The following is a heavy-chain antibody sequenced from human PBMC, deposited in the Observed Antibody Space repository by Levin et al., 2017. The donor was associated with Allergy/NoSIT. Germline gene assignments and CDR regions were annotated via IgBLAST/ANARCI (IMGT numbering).Heavy chain of an antibody. J-gene: IGHJ4*02. D-gene: IGHD5-24*01. CDR3: ARGMPVEMATLSGVY. Sequence: KAGGSLRLSCAASGFTFSTYTMNWVRQAPGKGLEWVSSISSRNTYIFYADSVKGRFSISRDNAKNSVYLQMNSLRVEDTAVYYCARGMPVEMATLSGVYWGQGTLVTVSS. CDR2: ISSRNTYI. CDR1: GFTFSTYT. V-gene: IGHV3-21*01.